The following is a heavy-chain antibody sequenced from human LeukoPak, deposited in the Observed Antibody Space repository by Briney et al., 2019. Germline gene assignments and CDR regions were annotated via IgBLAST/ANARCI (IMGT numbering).Heavy chain of an antibody. V-gene: IGHV3-23*01. CDR2: ISGSGGST. CDR3: AKHSGYDLNRHQYYYYYYMDV. Sequence: GGSLRLSCAASGFTFSSYAMSWVRQAPGKGLEWVSAISGSGGSTYYADSVKGRFTISRDNSKNTLYLQMNSLRTEDTAVYYCAKHSGYDLNRHQYYYYYYMDVWGKGTTVTVSS. J-gene: IGHJ6*03. D-gene: IGHD5-12*01. CDR1: GFTFSSYA.